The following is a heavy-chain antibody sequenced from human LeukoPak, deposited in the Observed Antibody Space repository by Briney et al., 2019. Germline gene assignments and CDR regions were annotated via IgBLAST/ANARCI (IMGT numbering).Heavy chain of an antibody. Sequence: SETLSLTCSVSGGSISSYYWSWIRQPPGKGLEWIGYIHYSGSTNYNPSLKSRVTISVDTSKNQFSLKLSSVSAADTAVYYCARLGFSNSGSYLAPSDYWGQGTLVTVSA. V-gene: IGHV4-59*08. CDR1: GGSISSYY. J-gene: IGHJ4*02. CDR2: IHYSGST. D-gene: IGHD1-26*01. CDR3: ARLGFSNSGSYLAPSDY.